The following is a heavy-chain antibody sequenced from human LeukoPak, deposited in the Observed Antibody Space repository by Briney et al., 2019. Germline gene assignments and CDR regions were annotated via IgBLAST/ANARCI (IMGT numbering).Heavy chain of an antibody. Sequence: PGGSLRLSCAASGFTFSTYIMNWVRQAPGKGLEWVSYISGIGSTIYYADSVKGRFTISRDNAKNSLYLQMHSLRAEDTAVYYCARYPSRYCTSTSCYLVHWGQGALVTVSS. J-gene: IGHJ5*02. CDR1: GFTFSTYI. V-gene: IGHV3-48*04. CDR2: ISGIGSTI. CDR3: ARYPSRYCTSTSCYLVH. D-gene: IGHD2-2*01.